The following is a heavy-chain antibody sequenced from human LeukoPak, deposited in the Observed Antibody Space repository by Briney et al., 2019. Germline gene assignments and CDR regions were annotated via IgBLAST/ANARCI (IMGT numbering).Heavy chain of an antibody. V-gene: IGHV1-2*02. CDR3: ARAGPTVTILFDY. D-gene: IGHD4-17*01. CDR2: INPKSGGT. CDR1: VYTFTFYY. J-gene: IGHJ4*02. Sequence: ASVTVSCTASVYTFTFYYMHWVRQAPGQGREGMGWINPKSGGTNYAQKFQGRGTITRDTSISTAYIALSRLRSDDTAVYYCARAGPTVTILFDYWGQGTLVTVSS.